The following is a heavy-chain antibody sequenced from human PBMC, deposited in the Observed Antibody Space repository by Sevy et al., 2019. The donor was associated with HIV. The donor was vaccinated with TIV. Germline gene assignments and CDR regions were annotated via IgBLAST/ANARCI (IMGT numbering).Heavy chain of an antibody. J-gene: IGHJ4*02. CDR2: ISGSGGSGDKT. CDR3: ARKYDSCGYFDY. Sequence: GGSLRLSCAASGFTFSNYAMNWVRQAPGKGLEWVSGISGSGGSGDKTNYADAVKGRFTITRDDSKNSLYLQLNSLRAEVTDIYYGARKYDSCGYFDYWGQGTLVTVSS. V-gene: IGHV3-23*01. D-gene: IGHD3-22*01. CDR1: GFTFSNYA.